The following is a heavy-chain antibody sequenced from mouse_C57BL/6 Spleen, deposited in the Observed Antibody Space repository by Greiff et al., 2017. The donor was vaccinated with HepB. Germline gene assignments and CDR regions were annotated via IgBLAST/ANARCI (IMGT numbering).Heavy chain of an antibody. Sequence: QVQLKQSGAELVKPGASVKISCKASGYAFSSYWMNWVKQRPGKGLEWIGQIYPGDGDTNYNGKFKGKATLTADKSSSKAYMQRSSLTSEDSAVYFCARGGVYYGIYYYAMDYWGQGTSVTVSS. V-gene: IGHV1-80*01. D-gene: IGHD1-1*01. J-gene: IGHJ4*01. CDR1: GYAFSSYW. CDR3: ARGGVYYGIYYYAMDY. CDR2: IYPGDGDT.